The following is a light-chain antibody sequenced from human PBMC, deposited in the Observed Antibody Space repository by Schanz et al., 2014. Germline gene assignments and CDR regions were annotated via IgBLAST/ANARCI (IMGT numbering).Light chain of an antibody. V-gene: IGKV3-20*01. CDR3: QQYGTSPLT. CDR1: QSVVHT. CDR2: GAT. J-gene: IGKJ4*01. Sequence: EIVMTQSPATLSLSPGERATLSCRASQSVVHTLAWYQQKPGQAPRLLISGATSRATGIPDRFSGSGSGTDFTLTISRLEPEDFAVYYCQQYGTSPLTFGGGTKVEIK.